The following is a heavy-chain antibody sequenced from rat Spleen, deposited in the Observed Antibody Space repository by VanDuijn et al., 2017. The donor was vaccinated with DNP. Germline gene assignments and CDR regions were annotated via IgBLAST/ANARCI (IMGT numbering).Heavy chain of an antibody. V-gene: IGHV3-1*01. CDR3: ASLWTLTY. D-gene: IGHD1-3*01. CDR2: ISFSGST. J-gene: IGHJ3*01. Sequence: EVQLQESGPGLVKPSQSLSLTCSVTGFSITSDYWGWIRKFPGNKMEWMGYISFSGSTSYNPSLKSRISITRDTSKNQSFLHLNSVTTEDTATYYCASLWTLTYWGQGTLVTVSS. CDR1: GFSITSDY.